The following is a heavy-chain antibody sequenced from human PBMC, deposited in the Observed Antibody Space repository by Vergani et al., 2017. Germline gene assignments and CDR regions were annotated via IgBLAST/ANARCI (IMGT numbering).Heavy chain of an antibody. J-gene: IGHJ4*02. D-gene: IGHD5-12*01. Sequence: EVQLVESGGGLVQPGGSLRLSCAASGFTFSSYALHWVRQAPGKGLEWVSSISSSSSYRYYADSVKGRFTISRDNAKNSLYLQMNSLSAEDTAVYYCAKDEGLASSGYWGQGTLVTVSS. CDR1: GFTFSSYA. V-gene: IGHV3-21*01. CDR3: AKDEGLASSGY. CDR2: ISSSSSYR.